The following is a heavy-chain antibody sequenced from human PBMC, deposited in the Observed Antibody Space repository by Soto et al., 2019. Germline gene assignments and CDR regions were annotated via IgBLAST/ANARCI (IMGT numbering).Heavy chain of an antibody. Sequence: EVPLVESGGALVKPGESLTLSCAASGFTFNSAWMTWVRQAPGKGLEWVGRIKSSTDGGRVDTAAPVKGRFTISRDDSKITFYLQMNSLTSEDTAVYYCTTWRREKSCTSVSCYGDGAYWGQGTLVTVSS. CDR2: IKSSTDGGRV. J-gene: IGHJ4*02. CDR1: GFTFNSAW. D-gene: IGHD2-2*01. CDR3: TTWRREKSCTSVSCYGDGAY. V-gene: IGHV3-15*02.